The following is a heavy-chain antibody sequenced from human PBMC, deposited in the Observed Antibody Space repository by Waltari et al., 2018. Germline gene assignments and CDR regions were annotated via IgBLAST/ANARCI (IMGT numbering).Heavy chain of an antibody. CDR3: ALGSAAQGS. CDR1: GFTFSRQA. D-gene: IGHD6-25*01. V-gene: IGHV3-23*01. J-gene: IGHJ5*02. Sequence: EVQLLESGGNLVQPGGSVRLSCAAAGFTFSRQARSWVRQSPETGLEWVSSLSADGQTTNYADSVRGRFTISRDTSKNILYLQMNSLRINDTATYYCALGSAAQGSWGQGTLVTVSS. CDR2: LSADGQTT.